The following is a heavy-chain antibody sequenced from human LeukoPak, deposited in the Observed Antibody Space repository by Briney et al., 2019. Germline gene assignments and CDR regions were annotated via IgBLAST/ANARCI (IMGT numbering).Heavy chain of an antibody. CDR1: GFTFDDYA. V-gene: IGHV3-9*01. Sequence: GRSLRLSCAASGFTFDDYAMHWVRQAPGKGLEWVSGISWNSGSIGYADSVKGRFTIYRDNAKNSLYLQMNSLRAEDTALYYCAKGPNSSGWYRWFDPWGQGTLVTVSS. CDR3: AKGPNSSGWYRWFDP. D-gene: IGHD6-19*01. J-gene: IGHJ5*02. CDR2: ISWNSGSI.